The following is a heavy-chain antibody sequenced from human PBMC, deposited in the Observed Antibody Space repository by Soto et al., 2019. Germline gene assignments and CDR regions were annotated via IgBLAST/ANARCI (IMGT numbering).Heavy chain of an antibody. CDR1: GFTFSAYY. D-gene: IGHD2-2*01. CDR3: AGGRKESAAIGVAFDV. CDR2: ISSASTFT. V-gene: IGHV3-11*06. Sequence: QVQLVESGGGLAKPGGSLGLPGPALGFTFSAYYRGWIRRVPGKGLGGVSYISSASTFTKNPASVNGRYTTSRDNAKMSLHLQMNSLRVEDTAVYYCAGGRKESAAIGVAFDVWGQGTMVTVSS. J-gene: IGHJ3*01.